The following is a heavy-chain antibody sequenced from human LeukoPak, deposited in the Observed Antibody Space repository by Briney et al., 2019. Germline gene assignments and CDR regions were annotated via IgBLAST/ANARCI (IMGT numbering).Heavy chain of an antibody. CDR2: CDPEDGET. CDR1: GYTLTELS. V-gene: IGHV1-24*01. Sequence: ASVKVSCKVSGYTLTELSMHWVRQAPGKGLEWMGGCDPEDGETIYAQKFQGRVTMTEDTSTDTAYMELSSLRSEDTAVYYCATDAEGGSRAFFDYWGQGTLVTVSS. D-gene: IGHD1-26*01. J-gene: IGHJ4*02. CDR3: ATDAEGGSRAFFDY.